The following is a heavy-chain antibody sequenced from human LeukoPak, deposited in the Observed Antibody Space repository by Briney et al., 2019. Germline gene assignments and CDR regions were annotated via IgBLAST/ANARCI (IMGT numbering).Heavy chain of an antibody. D-gene: IGHD3-22*01. V-gene: IGHV3-74*01. J-gene: IGHJ4*02. CDR3: ARGGLRYYDSSSYHHDY. CDR1: GFTFSSYW. CDR2: INTDGSST. Sequence: PGGSLRLSCAASGFTFSSYWMHWVRQAPGKGLVWVSRINTDGSSTSYADSVKGRFTISRDNAKNTLYLQMNSLRAEDTAVYYCARGGLRYYDSSSYHHDYWGQGTLVTVSS.